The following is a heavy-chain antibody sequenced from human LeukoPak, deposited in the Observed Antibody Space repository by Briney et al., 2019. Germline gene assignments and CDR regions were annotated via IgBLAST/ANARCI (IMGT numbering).Heavy chain of an antibody. J-gene: IGHJ3*02. CDR3: ARAITIFGVAPMAFDI. V-gene: IGHV4-4*07. D-gene: IGHD3-3*01. CDR1: GGSISSYY. Sequence: SETLSLTCTVSGGSISSYYWSWIRQPAGKGLEWIGRIYTSGSTNYNPSLKSRVTMSVDTSKNQFSLKLSSVTAADTAVYYCARAITIFGVAPMAFDIWGQGTVVTVSS. CDR2: IYTSGST.